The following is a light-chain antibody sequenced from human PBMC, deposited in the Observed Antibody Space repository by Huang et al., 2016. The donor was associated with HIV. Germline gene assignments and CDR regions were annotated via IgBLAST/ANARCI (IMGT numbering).Light chain of an antibody. CDR1: QSINHY. J-gene: IGKJ1*01. V-gene: IGKV1-5*03. Sequence: DVQMTQSPSTLSAYVGDRITITCLASQSINHYVAWYQQKAGKAPDLLIYKASTLDSGVPARCSGSGSGTTFTLTISNLQPDDFATYYCQQYDSYWTFGQGTKVE. CDR3: QQYDSYWT. CDR2: KAS.